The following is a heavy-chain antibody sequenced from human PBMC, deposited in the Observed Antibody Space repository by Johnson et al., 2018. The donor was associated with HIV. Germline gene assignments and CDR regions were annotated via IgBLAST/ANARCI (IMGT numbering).Heavy chain of an antibody. J-gene: IGHJ3*02. D-gene: IGHD3-10*01. CDR1: GFTFSNYA. CDR2: ISYDGSNK. V-gene: IGHV3-30*04. Sequence: QVQLVESGGGVVQPGRSLRLSCAASGFTFSNYAVHWVRQAPGKGLEWVAVISYDGSNKYYADSVKGRFTISRDNSKKTLYVQMNSLRAEDTALSYCARQHYYGSGSYPGAFDIWGQGTMVTVSS. CDR3: ARQHYYGSGSYPGAFDI.